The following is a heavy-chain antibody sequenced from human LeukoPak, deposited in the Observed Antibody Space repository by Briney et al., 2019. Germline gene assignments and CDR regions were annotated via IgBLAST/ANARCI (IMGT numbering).Heavy chain of an antibody. CDR3: AKDERPYSSGWYSY. D-gene: IGHD6-19*01. V-gene: IGHV3-23*01. J-gene: IGHJ4*02. CDR2: ISGSGGST. CDR1: GFTFSSYA. Sequence: PGGSLRLSCAASGFTFSSYAMSWVRQAPGKGLEWVSAISGSGGSTYYADSVKGRFTISRDNSKNTLYLQMNSLRAEDTAVYYCAKDERPYSSGWYSYWGQGTLVTVSS.